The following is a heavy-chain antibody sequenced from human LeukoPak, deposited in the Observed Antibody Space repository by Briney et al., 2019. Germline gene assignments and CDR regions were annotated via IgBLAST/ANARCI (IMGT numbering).Heavy chain of an antibody. CDR2: ISAYNGNT. D-gene: IGHD3-3*01. CDR3: ARDRRFLEWLLAGMDV. J-gene: IGHJ6*02. V-gene: IGHV1-18*01. CDR1: GYTFTSYG. Sequence: ASVKVSCKASGYTFTSYGISWVRQAPGQGLEWMGWISAYNGNTNYAQKLQGRVTMTTDTSTSTAYMELRSLRSDDTAVYYCARDRRFLEWLLAGMDVWGQGITVTVSS.